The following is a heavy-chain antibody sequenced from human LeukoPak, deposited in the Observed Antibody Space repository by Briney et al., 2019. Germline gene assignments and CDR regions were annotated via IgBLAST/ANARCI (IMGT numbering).Heavy chain of an antibody. CDR1: GFTFSSYS. CDR2: ITSRSSPT. J-gene: IGHJ4*02. V-gene: IGHV3-48*01. Sequence: GGSLRLSCVASGFTFSSYSMNWVRQAPGKGLEWVAYITSRSSPTYYADSVEGRFTISRDNAKNALYLQMNSLRVEDTAVYYCTRDPHALDYWGQGTLVTVSP. D-gene: IGHD2-2*01. CDR3: TRDPHALDY.